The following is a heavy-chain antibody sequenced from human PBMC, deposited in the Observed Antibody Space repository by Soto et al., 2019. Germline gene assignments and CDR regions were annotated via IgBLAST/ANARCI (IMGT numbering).Heavy chain of an antibody. CDR3: ARLRENRLMDV. CDR1: GYTFTNYG. CDR2: IYPGDSDT. V-gene: IGHV5-51*01. D-gene: IGHD1-26*01. Sequence: GASVKVSCKASGYTFTNYGITWVRQAPGQGLEWMGIIYPGDSDTRYSPSFQGQVTISADKSISTAYLQWSSLKASDTAMYYCARLRENRLMDVWGKGTTVTVSS. J-gene: IGHJ6*03.